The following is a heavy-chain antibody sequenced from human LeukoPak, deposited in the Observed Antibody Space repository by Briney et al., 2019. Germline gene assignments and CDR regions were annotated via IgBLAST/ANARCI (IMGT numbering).Heavy chain of an antibody. J-gene: IGHJ4*02. CDR2: IIPIFGTA. Sequence: GASVKVSCKASGGTFGSYAISWVRQAPGQGLEWMGGIIPIFGTANYAQKFQGRVTITADESTSTAYMELSSLRSEDTAVYYCATPQYYDSSGYYFLFDYWGQGTLVTVSS. CDR1: GGTFGSYA. D-gene: IGHD3-22*01. V-gene: IGHV1-69*13. CDR3: ATPQYYDSSGYYFLFDY.